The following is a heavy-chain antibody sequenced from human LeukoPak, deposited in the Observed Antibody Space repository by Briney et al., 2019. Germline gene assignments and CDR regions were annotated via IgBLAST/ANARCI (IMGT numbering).Heavy chain of an antibody. CDR3: ARDRRGEKDFDV. J-gene: IGHJ3*01. CDR1: GISVSNDY. Sequence: GGSLRLSCAASGISVSNDYMSWDRQAPGKGLEWVSAIYADGYTRDAASVKGRFSISRHNSKNTVYLQMDNLRPEDTAVYYCARDRRGEKDFDVWGPGTMVTVSS. V-gene: IGHV3-53*04. CDR2: IYADGYT.